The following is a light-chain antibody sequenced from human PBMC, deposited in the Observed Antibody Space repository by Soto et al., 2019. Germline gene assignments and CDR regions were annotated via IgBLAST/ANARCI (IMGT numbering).Light chain of an antibody. J-gene: IGLJ1*01. CDR1: ISDIGIYNY. CDR2: EVS. Sequence: QSALTQPSSVSGSPGQSITISCAGTISDIGIYNYVSWYQQHPGKAPKLMIYEVSNRPSGVSHRFSGSKSGNTASLTISGLQAEDEADYYCSSYTTSSTLVFGTGTKVTVL. CDR3: SSYTTSSTLV. V-gene: IGLV2-14*01.